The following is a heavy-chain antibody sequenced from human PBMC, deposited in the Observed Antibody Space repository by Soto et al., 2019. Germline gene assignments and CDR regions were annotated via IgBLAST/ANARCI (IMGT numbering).Heavy chain of an antibody. V-gene: IGHV4-61*08. D-gene: IGHD6-19*01. Sequence: SETLSLTCTVSGGSISSSGYYWSWIRQPPGKGLEWIGYIYYSGSTNYNPSLKSRVTISVDTSKNQFSLKLSSVTAADTAVYYCARLQVGSSGWYGYYYYYGMDVWGQGTTVTVSS. CDR3: ARLQVGSSGWYGYYYYYGMDV. CDR1: GGSISSSGYY. J-gene: IGHJ6*02. CDR2: IYYSGST.